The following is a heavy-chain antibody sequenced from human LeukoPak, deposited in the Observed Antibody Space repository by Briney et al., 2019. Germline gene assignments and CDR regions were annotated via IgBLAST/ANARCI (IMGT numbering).Heavy chain of an antibody. Sequence: GESLKISCKGSGYSSTSYWIGWVRQMPGKGLEWMGIIYPGDSDTRYSPSFQGQVTISADKSISTAYLQWSSLKASDTAMYYCARRGYYDSSGSPPPDYWGQGTLVTVSS. CDR3: ARRGYYDSSGSPPPDY. CDR1: GYSSTSYW. CDR2: IYPGDSDT. D-gene: IGHD3-22*01. J-gene: IGHJ4*02. V-gene: IGHV5-51*01.